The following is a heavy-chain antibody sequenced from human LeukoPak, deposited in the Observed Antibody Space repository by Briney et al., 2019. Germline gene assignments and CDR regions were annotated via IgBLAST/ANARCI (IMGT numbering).Heavy chain of an antibody. CDR1: GFTFSTYW. CDR3: ARDSAGNDY. D-gene: IGHD6-13*01. Sequence: GGSLRLSCAASGFTFSTYWMSWVRQAPGKGLEWVANIKQDGSEKYYVDSVKGRFTISRDNAKNTLYLQMNSLRAEDTAMYYCARDSAGNDYWGQGTLVTVSS. J-gene: IGHJ4*02. CDR2: IKQDGSEK. V-gene: IGHV3-7*01.